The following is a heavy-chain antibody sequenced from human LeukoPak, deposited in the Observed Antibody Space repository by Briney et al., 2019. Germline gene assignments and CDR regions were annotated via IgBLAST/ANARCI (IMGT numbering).Heavy chain of an antibody. J-gene: IGHJ3*01. Sequence: GGSLRLSCAASGFTFSSYGMHWVRQAPGKGLEWVAVVSSGGSVTYYIDSVKGRFTVSRDNSKNTLYLQMNSLRPEDTAAYYCTKEDAVAPPRYAFDVWGQGIMVTVSS. D-gene: IGHD2-2*01. CDR2: VSSGGSVT. V-gene: IGHV3-30*18. CDR3: TKEDAVAPPRYAFDV. CDR1: GFTFSSYG.